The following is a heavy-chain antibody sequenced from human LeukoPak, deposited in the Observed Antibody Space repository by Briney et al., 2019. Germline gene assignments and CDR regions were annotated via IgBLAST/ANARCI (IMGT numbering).Heavy chain of an antibody. J-gene: IGHJ5*02. D-gene: IGHD6-19*01. CDR1: EFSVGSNY. Sequence: PGGSLRLSCAASEFSVGSNYMTWVRQAPGKGLEWVSLIYSGGSTYYADSVKGRFTISRDNSKNTLYLQMNSLRAEDTAVYYCARVLGVPVAGFRNWFDPWGQGTLVTVSS. V-gene: IGHV3-66*01. CDR2: IYSGGST. CDR3: ARVLGVPVAGFRNWFDP.